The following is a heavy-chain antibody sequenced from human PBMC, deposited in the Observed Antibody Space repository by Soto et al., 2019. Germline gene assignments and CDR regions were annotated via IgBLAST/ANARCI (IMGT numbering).Heavy chain of an antibody. CDR3: TRRHCSGGGCYSDFDF. CDR2: IKTKVESYAT. J-gene: IGHJ4*02. V-gene: IGHV3-73*01. CDR1: GFTLSGFD. Sequence: EVQLVESGGGLVQPGGSLKLSCAAPGFTLSGFDLHWVRQASGEGLEWIGRIKTKVESYATEYAASVKGRFSISRDDSKNTAYLEMNSLETEDTAIYYCTRRHCSGGGCYSDFDFWGQGSLVTVSS. D-gene: IGHD2-15*01.